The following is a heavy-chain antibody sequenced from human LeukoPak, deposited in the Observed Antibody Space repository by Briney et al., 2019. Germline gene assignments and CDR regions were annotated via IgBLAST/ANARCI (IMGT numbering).Heavy chain of an antibody. CDR2: ISYDGSNK. J-gene: IGHJ4*02. V-gene: IGHV3-30-3*01. Sequence: PGGSLRLSCAASGCTFSIYSMHWIRQAPGKGLEWVAVISYDGSNKYYADSVKGRFTISRDNSKNTLYLQMNSLRAEDTAVYYFEICRKNYDRSGYYFDYWGQGTLVTVSS. D-gene: IGHD3-22*01. CDR3: EICRKNYDRSGYYFDY. CDR1: GCTFSIYS.